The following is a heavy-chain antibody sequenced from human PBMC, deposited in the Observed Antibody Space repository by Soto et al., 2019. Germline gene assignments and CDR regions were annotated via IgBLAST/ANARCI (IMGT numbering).Heavy chain of an antibody. Sequence: GGSLRLSCAASGFTFSSYGMHWVRQAPGKGLEWVAVIWYDGSNKYYADSVKGRFTISRDNSKNTLYLQMNSLRAEDTAVYYCARAGIAAAGNGGWFDPWGQGTLVTVSS. CDR2: IWYDGSNK. J-gene: IGHJ5*02. CDR3: ARAGIAAAGNGGWFDP. CDR1: GFTFSSYG. V-gene: IGHV3-33*01. D-gene: IGHD6-13*01.